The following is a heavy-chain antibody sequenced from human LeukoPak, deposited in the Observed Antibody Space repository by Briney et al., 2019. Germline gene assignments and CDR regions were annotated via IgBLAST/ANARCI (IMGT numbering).Heavy chain of an antibody. Sequence: GGSLRLSCAASGFTFSNAWMSWVRQAPGKGLEWVGRIKSKTAGGTTDYAAPVKGRFTISRDDSKNTLYLQMNSLKTEDTAVYYCTTVGGYCSGGSCYGMDVWGKGTTVTVSS. CDR2: IKSKTAGGTT. CDR3: TTVGGYCSGGSCYGMDV. V-gene: IGHV3-15*01. J-gene: IGHJ6*04. D-gene: IGHD2-15*01. CDR1: GFTFSNAW.